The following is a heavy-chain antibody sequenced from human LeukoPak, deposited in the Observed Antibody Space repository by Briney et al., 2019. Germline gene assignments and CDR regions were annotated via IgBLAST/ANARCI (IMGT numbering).Heavy chain of an antibody. CDR1: GFSVSSTY. J-gene: IGHJ6*02. Sequence: PGGSLRLSCAASGFSVSSTYMAWVRQVPGKGLEWVSVLYSGGYANYTGSVEGRFTISRDNSKNTLYLQMDSLRADDTALYYCARAYGNNGMDVWGQGTTVTVSS. D-gene: IGHD4-11*01. CDR2: LYSGGYA. V-gene: IGHV3-53*01. CDR3: ARAYGNNGMDV.